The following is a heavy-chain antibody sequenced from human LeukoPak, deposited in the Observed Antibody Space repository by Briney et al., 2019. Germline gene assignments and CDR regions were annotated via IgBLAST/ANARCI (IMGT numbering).Heavy chain of an antibody. J-gene: IGHJ4*02. CDR3: ARAYGDPGYYFDY. CDR2: ISSSSSYI. D-gene: IGHD4-17*01. CDR1: GFTFSSYS. V-gene: IGHV3-21*01. Sequence: KAGGSLRLSCAASGFTFSSYSMNWVRQAPGKGLEWVSSISSSSSYIYYADSVKGRFTISRDNAKNSLYLQMNSLRAEDTAVYYCARAYGDPGYYFDYWGQGTLVTVSS.